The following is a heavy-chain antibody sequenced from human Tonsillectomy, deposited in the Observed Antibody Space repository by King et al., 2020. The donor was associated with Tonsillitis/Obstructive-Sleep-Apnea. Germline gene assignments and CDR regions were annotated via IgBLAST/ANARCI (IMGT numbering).Heavy chain of an antibody. Sequence: DVQLVESGGGLVQPGRSLRLSCAASGFTFDDYAMHWVRQAPGKGLEWVSGISWNSGSIGYADSVKGRFTISRDNAKNSLYLQMNSLRAEDTALYYCAKRYEGVCGPFDYWGQGTLVTVSS. J-gene: IGHJ4*02. V-gene: IGHV3-9*01. CDR2: ISWNSGSI. CDR3: AKRYEGVCGPFDY. D-gene: IGHD2-15*01. CDR1: GFTFDDYA.